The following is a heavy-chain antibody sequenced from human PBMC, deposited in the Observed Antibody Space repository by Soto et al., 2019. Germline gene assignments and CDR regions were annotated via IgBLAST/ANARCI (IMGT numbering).Heavy chain of an antibody. J-gene: IGHJ6*03. D-gene: IGHD2-2*01. V-gene: IGHV3-7*01. Sequence: VHLVESGGGLVQPGGSLRLSCAASGFTFSGHWMSWVRQAPGKGLAWVAHIKQDGSETFYVGSVKGRFTISRDNAKNSLDLQMNSLRAEDTALYYCARDRAFCSGTNCRRGSIYYYYMDVWGNGTTVTVSS. CDR1: GFTFSGHW. CDR3: ARDRAFCSGTNCRRGSIYYYYMDV. CDR2: IKQDGSET.